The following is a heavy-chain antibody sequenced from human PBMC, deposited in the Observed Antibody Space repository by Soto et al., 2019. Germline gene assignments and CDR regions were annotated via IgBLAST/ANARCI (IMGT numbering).Heavy chain of an antibody. J-gene: IGHJ4*02. CDR3: ARDTDGYYAIDY. Sequence: GGSLRLSCAASGFTFSSYAMHWVRQAPGKGLEWVAVISYDGSNKYYADSVKGRFTISRDNSKNTLYLQMNSLRAEDTAVYYCARDTDGYYAIDYWGQGTLVTVSS. CDR1: GFTFSSYA. D-gene: IGHD2-2*01. V-gene: IGHV3-30-3*01. CDR2: ISYDGSNK.